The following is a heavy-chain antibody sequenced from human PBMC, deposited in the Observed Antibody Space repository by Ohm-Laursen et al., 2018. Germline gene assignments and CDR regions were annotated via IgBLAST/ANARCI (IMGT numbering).Heavy chain of an antibody. CDR1: GFTFSNYG. CDR3: ARDGYSSSWLLYYYYGMDV. V-gene: IGHV3-48*01. D-gene: IGHD6-13*01. J-gene: IGHJ6*02. Sequence: SLRLSCAASGFTFSNYGMNWVRQAPGKGLEWVSYISSYSSSIYYADSVRGRFTISRDNAKNSLYLQMNSLRAEDTAVYYCARDGYSSSWLLYYYYGMDVWGQGTTVTVSS. CDR2: ISSYSSSI.